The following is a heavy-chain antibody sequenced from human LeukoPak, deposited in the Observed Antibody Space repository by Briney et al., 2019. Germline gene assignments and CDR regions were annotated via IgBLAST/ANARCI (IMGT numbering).Heavy chain of an antibody. Sequence: PSETLSLTCTVSGGSISSSSYYWGWIRQPPGKGLEWIGSIYYSGSTYYNPSLKSRVTISVDTSKNQFSLKLSSVTAADTAVYYCARLPGAFRDSPNWYFDLWGRGTLVTVSS. J-gene: IGHJ2*01. D-gene: IGHD2-2*01. CDR3: ARLPGAFRDSPNWYFDL. CDR2: IYYSGST. V-gene: IGHV4-39*01. CDR1: GGSISSSSYY.